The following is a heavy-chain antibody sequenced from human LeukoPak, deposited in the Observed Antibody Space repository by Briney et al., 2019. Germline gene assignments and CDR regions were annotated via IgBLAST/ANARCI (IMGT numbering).Heavy chain of an antibody. D-gene: IGHD2-15*01. J-gene: IGHJ4*02. CDR3: ARRGGVATQDY. Sequence: ASVKVSCKASGYTFTNYGITWVRQAPGQGLEWMGWISTYNGNTNYAQKFQGRVTMTKATSTSTAYMELRNLRPDDTAVYYCARRGGVATQDYWGLGALVTVSS. CDR1: GYTFTNYG. CDR2: ISTYNGNT. V-gene: IGHV1-18*01.